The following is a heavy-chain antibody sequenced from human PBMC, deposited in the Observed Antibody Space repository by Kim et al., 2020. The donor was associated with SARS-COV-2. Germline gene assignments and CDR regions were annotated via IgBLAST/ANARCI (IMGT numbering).Heavy chain of an antibody. CDR1: GYTFTDHY. D-gene: IGHD5-12*01. J-gene: IGHJ4*02. CDR2: INPKDGHA. CDR3: ARDFRGSLDY. V-gene: IGHV1-2*02. Sequence: ASVKVSCKTSGYTFTDHYIYWVRQAPGQGLELMGGINPKDGHAHSAQKFQGKVTMTSATSISTFYMEVNRVTSDDTAIYYCARDFRGSLDYWGRGTLVTV.